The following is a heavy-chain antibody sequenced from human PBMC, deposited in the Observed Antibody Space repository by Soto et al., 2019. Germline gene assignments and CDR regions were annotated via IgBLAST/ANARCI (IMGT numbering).Heavy chain of an antibody. V-gene: IGHV3-30-3*01. Sequence: QVQLVESGGGVVQPGTSLRLSCTASGFTFSSYAMHWVRQAPGKGLEWVAVISYDGSNKYYADSVKGRFTISRDNSKNTMYLQMNSLRVEDTAVYYCARPYSSGWYGDLDYWGQGTLVTVSS. CDR1: GFTFSSYA. J-gene: IGHJ4*02. CDR2: ISYDGSNK. CDR3: ARPYSSGWYGDLDY. D-gene: IGHD6-19*01.